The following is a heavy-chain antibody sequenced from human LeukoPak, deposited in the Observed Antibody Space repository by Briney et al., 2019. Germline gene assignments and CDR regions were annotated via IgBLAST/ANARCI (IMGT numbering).Heavy chain of an antibody. V-gene: IGHV3-7*01. CDR3: AAELLGY. D-gene: IGHD1-7*01. J-gene: IGHJ4*02. Sequence: GGSLRLSCAASGFTFSNYWMGWVRQAPGKRLEWVANMNIDGSEKYYADSVKGRFSISRDNARNSVYLQMASLRADDTAVYYCAAELLGYWGQGTLVTVSS. CDR1: GFTFSNYW. CDR2: MNIDGSEK.